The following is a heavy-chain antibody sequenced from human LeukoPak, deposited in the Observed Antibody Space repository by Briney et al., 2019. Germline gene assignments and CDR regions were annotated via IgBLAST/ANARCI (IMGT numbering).Heavy chain of an antibody. CDR3: ARDTGIAAAAPRWFDP. J-gene: IGHJ5*02. CDR2: ISAYNGNT. Sequence: GASVKVSCKASGYTFTSYGISWVRQAPGQGLEWMGWISAYNGNTNYAQKLQGRVTMTTDTSTSTAYMELRSLRSDDTAVYCCARDTGIAAAAPRWFDPWGQGALVTVSP. D-gene: IGHD6-13*01. V-gene: IGHV1-18*04. CDR1: GYTFTSYG.